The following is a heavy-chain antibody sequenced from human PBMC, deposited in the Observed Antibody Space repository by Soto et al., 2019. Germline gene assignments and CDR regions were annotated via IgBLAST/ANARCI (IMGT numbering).Heavy chain of an antibody. J-gene: IGHJ4*02. CDR2: ISYDGEDT. CDR3: AKDEAYYFDH. Sequence: PGGSLRLSCVASGFDFEDYTMHWVRQAPGKGLECVSRISYDGEDTFYADSVRGRFTMPRDNSRNSLFLLMNNLTPEDSAVYYCAKDEAYYFDHWGQGTLVTVSS. CDR1: GFDFEDYT. V-gene: IGHV3-43*01.